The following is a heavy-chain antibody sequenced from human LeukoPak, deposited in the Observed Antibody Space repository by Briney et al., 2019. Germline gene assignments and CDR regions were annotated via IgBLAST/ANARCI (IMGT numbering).Heavy chain of an antibody. V-gene: IGHV3-9*01. CDR3: TKDSALTAYYFDY. D-gene: IGHD3-9*01. J-gene: IGHJ4*02. CDR1: GFTFDDYA. Sequence: GGSLRLSCAASGFTFDDYAMHWVWQAPGKGLEWVSGISWSSGSIAYADSVKGRFTISRDNAKNFLYLQMNSLRTEDTAFYYCTKDSALTAYYFDYWGQGTLVTVSS. CDR2: ISWSSGSI.